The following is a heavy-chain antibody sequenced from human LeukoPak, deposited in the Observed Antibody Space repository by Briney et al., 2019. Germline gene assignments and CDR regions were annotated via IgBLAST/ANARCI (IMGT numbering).Heavy chain of an antibody. V-gene: IGHV3-33*01. Sequence: GGSLRLSCAASGLTFSSYGMHWVRQAPGKGLEWVAVVWYDGTNKYYADSVKGRFTISRDNSKNTLYLQMNSLRAEDTAVYYCAATILTGHNWFDPWGQGTLVTVSS. CDR2: VWYDGTNK. D-gene: IGHD3-9*01. CDR1: GLTFSSYG. J-gene: IGHJ5*02. CDR3: AATILTGHNWFDP.